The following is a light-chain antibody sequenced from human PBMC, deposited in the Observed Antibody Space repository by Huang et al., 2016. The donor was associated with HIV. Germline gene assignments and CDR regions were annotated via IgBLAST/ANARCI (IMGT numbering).Light chain of an antibody. CDR2: DAS. V-gene: IGKV3-15*01. J-gene: IGKJ1*01. CDR1: QSVGSN. Sequence: EVVMTQSPATLSVSPGERATLSCRASQSVGSNLAWYQKKPGQAPRLLMIDASTRATGIPARFRASGSGTEFTLTISSLQSEDFAVYYCQQYNNRPPMFGQGTKVEIK. CDR3: QQYNNRPPM.